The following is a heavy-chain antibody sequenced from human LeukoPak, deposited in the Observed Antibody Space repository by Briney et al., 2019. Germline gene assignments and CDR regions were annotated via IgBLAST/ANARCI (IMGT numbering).Heavy chain of an antibody. CDR1: GDSVLINRS. CDR2: TYYRSNWYN. D-gene: IGHD5-18*01. V-gene: IGHV6-1*01. CDR3: VRGGQGDGHSADEGFDI. J-gene: IGHJ3*02. Sequence: SQTLSLTCAVSGDSVLINRSWNWIRQSPSRGLEWLGRTYYRSNWYNDYGVSVKSRININPDTSENLFSLQLSSVTPEDTAVYYCVRGGQGDGHSADEGFDIWGQGTMVTVS.